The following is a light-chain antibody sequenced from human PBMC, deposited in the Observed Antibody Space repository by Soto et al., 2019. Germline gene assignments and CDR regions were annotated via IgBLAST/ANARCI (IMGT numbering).Light chain of an antibody. CDR3: QQYDNLPLT. CDR2: DAS. Sequence: DIQMTKSPSSLSASVGGRVTITCQASQDISNYLNWYQQKPGKAPKLLIYDASNLETGVPSRFSGSGSGTDFTFTISSLQPEDIATYYCQQYDNLPLTFGGGTKVDIK. V-gene: IGKV1-33*01. J-gene: IGKJ4*01. CDR1: QDISNY.